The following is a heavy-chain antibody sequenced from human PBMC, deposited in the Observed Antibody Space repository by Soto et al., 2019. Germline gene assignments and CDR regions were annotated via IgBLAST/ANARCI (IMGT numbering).Heavy chain of an antibody. CDR2: INPSSSHI. CDR1: GFTFASYH. D-gene: IGHD2-21*01. CDR3: VMGDCGGRGGYLRRDDFDV. V-gene: IGHV3-21*02. J-gene: IGHJ6*04. Sequence: EVQLVESGGGLVMPGGSLRLSCAASGFTFASYHMSWVRQAPGKGLDWVSSINPSSSHIYYSDSVRGRFTISRDDSKNSMHLDMNSLRTEDVAIYYCVMGDCGGRGGYLRRDDFDVWGKGTAVTVSS.